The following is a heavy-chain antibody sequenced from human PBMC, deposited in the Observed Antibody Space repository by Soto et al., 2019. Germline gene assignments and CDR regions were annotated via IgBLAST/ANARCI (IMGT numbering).Heavy chain of an antibody. D-gene: IGHD1-1*01. J-gene: IGHJ5*02. Sequence: KPSETLSLTCTVSGGSISSGGYYWSWIRQHPGKGLEWIGYIYYSGSTYYNPSLKSRVTISVDTSKNQFSLKLSSVTAADTAVYYCARVELEPTRNWLDPGGQGTMVTIST. CDR1: GGSISSGGYY. V-gene: IGHV4-31*03. CDR3: ARVELEPTRNWLDP. CDR2: IYYSGST.